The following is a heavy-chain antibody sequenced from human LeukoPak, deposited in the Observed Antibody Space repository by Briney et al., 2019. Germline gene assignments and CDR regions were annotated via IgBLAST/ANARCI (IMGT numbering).Heavy chain of an antibody. V-gene: IGHV4-31*03. CDR3: ARDVPMAVTTKPNYYYGMDV. J-gene: IGHJ6*02. CDR2: IYYSGST. CDR1: GGSISSGGYY. D-gene: IGHD4-17*01. Sequence: SQTLSLTCTVSGGSISSGGYYWSWIRQHPGKGLEWMGYIYYSGSTYYNPSLKSRVTISVDTSKNQFSLKLSSVTAADTAVYYCARDVPMAVTTKPNYYYGMDVWGQGTTVTVSS.